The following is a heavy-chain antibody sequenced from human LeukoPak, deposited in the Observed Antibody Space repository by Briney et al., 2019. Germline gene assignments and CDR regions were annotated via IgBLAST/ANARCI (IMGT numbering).Heavy chain of an antibody. V-gene: IGHV3-7*01. CDR3: ARDLRGYPY. Sequence: GGSLRLSCAASGLTFSTYWMSWVRQAPGRGLEWVANINQDGSERNYVDSVKGRFTISRDNAKNSLYLQMTSLRAEDTAVYYCARDLRGYPYWGQGTLVTVSS. CDR1: GLTFSTYW. J-gene: IGHJ1*01. D-gene: IGHD3-22*01. CDR2: INQDGSER.